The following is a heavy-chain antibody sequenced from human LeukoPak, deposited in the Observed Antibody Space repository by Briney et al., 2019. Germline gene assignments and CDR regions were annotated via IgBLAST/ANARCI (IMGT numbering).Heavy chain of an antibody. CDR2: MDPNSGVT. D-gene: IGHD2-15*01. J-gene: IGHJ4*02. Sequence: ASVKVSCKASGYTFTAYYMHWVRQAPGQGLEWMGWMDPNSGVTNYAQEFQGRVTMTRDTSIYTAYMELSRLRSDDTAVYYCAREEKVAAATIDYWGQGTLVTVSS. CDR1: GYTFTAYY. V-gene: IGHV1-2*02. CDR3: AREEKVAAATIDY.